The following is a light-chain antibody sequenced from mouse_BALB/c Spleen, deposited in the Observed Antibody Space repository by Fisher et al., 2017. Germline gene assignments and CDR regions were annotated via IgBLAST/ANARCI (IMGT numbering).Light chain of an antibody. V-gene: IGKV4-58*01. CDR3: QQWSSNPPT. Sequence: TQTPAIMAASLGQKVTMTCSASSSVSSSYLHWYQQKSGASPKPLIHRTSNLASGVPARFSGSGSGNSYSLTISSMEGEDAATYYCQQWSSNPPTFGAGTKLELK. CDR1: SSVSSSY. CDR2: RTS. J-gene: IGKJ5*01.